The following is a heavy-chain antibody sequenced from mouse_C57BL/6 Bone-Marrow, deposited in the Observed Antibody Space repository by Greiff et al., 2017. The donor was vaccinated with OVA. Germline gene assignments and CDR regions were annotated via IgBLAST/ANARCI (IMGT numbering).Heavy chain of an antibody. CDR2: IYPGDGDT. D-gene: IGHD1-1*01. CDR1: GYAFSSSW. J-gene: IGHJ2*01. Sequence: VQLQQPGPELVKPGASVKISCKASGYAFSSSWMHWVKQRPGQGLEWIGRIYPGDGDTNYNGKFKGKATLTVDKSSSTAYMQLSSLTSEDSAVYFCARSTYYYDSSYYFDYWGQGTTLTVSS. CDR3: ARSTYYYDSSYYFDY. V-gene: IGHV1-82*01.